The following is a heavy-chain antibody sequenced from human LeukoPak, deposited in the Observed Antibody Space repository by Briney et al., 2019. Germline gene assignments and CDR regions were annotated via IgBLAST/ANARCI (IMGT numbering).Heavy chain of an antibody. Sequence: PGGSLRLSCAASGFTFSSYVMHWVRQAPGKGLEWVAAISYDGSNKYYADSVKGRFTISRDNSKNTLYLQMNSLRAEDTAVYYCARRPADDYSYGMDVWGQGTTVTVSS. J-gene: IGHJ6*02. CDR3: ARRPADDYSYGMDV. CDR1: GFTFSSYV. D-gene: IGHD2-2*01. CDR2: ISYDGSNK. V-gene: IGHV3-30-3*01.